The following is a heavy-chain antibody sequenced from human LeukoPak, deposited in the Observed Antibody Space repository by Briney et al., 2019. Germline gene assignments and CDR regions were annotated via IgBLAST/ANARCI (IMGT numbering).Heavy chain of an antibody. V-gene: IGHV3-30*18. D-gene: IGHD4-17*01. CDR3: AKDHDYGDYLEPRYFDY. CDR1: GFTFSSYG. CDR2: ISYDGSNK. Sequence: GGSLRLSCAASGFTFSSYGMHWVRQAPGKGLEWVAVISYDGSNKYYADSVKGRFTISRDNSKNTLYLQMNSLRAEDTAVYYCAKDHDYGDYLEPRYFDYWGQGTLVTVSS. J-gene: IGHJ4*02.